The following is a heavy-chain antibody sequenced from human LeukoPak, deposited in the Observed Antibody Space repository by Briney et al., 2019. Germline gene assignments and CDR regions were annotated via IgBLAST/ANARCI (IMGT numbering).Heavy chain of an antibody. V-gene: IGHV1-2*02. CDR1: GYTFTGYY. CDR3: ARDHQGYFDWNYGDI. Sequence: GASVKVSCKASGYTFTGYYMHWVRQAPGQGLEWMGWINPNSGGTNYAQKFQGRVTMTRDTSISTAYMELSRLRSDDTAVYYCARDHQGYFDWNYGDIWGQGTMVTVSS. CDR2: INPNSGGT. J-gene: IGHJ3*02. D-gene: IGHD3-9*01.